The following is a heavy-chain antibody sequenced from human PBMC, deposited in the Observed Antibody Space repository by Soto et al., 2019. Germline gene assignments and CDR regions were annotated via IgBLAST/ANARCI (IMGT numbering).Heavy chain of an antibody. CDR1: GYTFTSYG. CDR3: ARNPLHSSSWYGNWFDP. Sequence: ASVKVSCKASGYTFTSYGISWVRQAPGQGLEWMGWISAYNGNTNYAQKLQGRVTMTTDTSTSTAYMELRSLRSDDTAVYYCARNPLHSSSWYGNWFDPWGQGTLVTVSS. V-gene: IGHV1-18*04. D-gene: IGHD6-13*01. J-gene: IGHJ5*02. CDR2: ISAYNGNT.